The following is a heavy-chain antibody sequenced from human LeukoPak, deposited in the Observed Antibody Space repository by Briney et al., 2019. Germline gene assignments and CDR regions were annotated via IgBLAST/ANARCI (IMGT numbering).Heavy chain of an antibody. Sequence: PSETLPLTCAVYGESRNSYYWSWVRQPPGGELEWIGEIYESGTTEYNPSLKSRVTISMVPSKQQFSLSLSSVTAADTAVYYCARGAWATRLGSWGLGTPVIVSS. D-gene: IGHD2-15*01. CDR1: GESRNSYY. CDR3: ARGAWATRLGS. CDR2: IYESGTT. J-gene: IGHJ4*02. V-gene: IGHV4-34*01.